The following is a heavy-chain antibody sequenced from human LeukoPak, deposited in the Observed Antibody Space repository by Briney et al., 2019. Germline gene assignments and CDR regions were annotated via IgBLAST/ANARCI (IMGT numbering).Heavy chain of an antibody. J-gene: IGHJ6*02. CDR3: AGGVCTSTSCSGWYGMDV. CDR1: GFTVSSNY. CDR2: ISGSTT. Sequence: PGGSLRLSCAASGFTVSSNYMSWVRQAPGKGLEWVSAISGSTTYYADSVKGRFTTSRDNAKNSLYLQMDSLRAEDTAVYYCAGGVCTSTSCSGWYGMDVWGQGTTVIVSS. D-gene: IGHD2-2*01. V-gene: IGHV3-21*01.